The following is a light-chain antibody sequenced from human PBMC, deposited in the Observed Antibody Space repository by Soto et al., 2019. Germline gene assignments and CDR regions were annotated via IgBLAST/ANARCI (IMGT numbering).Light chain of an antibody. CDR1: QSVSGNF. Sequence: EIVLTQSPGTLSLSPGERATVSCRASQSVSGNFLAWYQEKAGKSPRLLIYGASPRPTGIPDRFSGSVSGTDFTLTISRLSPEDFALYDCRQSGRSLGLALGGGTKVERK. V-gene: IGKV3-20*01. CDR3: RQSGRSLGLA. J-gene: IGKJ4*01. CDR2: GAS.